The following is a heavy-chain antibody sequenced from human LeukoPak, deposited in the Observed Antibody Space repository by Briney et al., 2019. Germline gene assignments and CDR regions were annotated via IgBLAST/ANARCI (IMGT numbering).Heavy chain of an antibody. Sequence: GGSLRLSCAASGFTFSNYWMSWVRQAPGKGLEWVANIKQDGSEKYYVDSVKGRFTISRDNAKNSLYLQMNSLRAEDTAVYYCASQTYYYDSSGYYHFDYWGQGTLVTVSS. CDR3: ASQTYYYDSSGYYHFDY. CDR1: GFTFSNYW. V-gene: IGHV3-7*01. J-gene: IGHJ4*02. D-gene: IGHD3-22*01. CDR2: IKQDGSEK.